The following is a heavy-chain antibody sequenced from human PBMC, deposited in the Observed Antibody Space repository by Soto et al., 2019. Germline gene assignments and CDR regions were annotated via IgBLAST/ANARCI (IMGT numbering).Heavy chain of an antibody. D-gene: IGHD1-1*01. Sequence: SETLSLTCTVSGGSISSYYCSWIRQPPGKGLEWIGYIYHSGSTLYNPSLKSRVTISVDKSKNQFSLKLTSVTAADTAVYYCARDQLEGNWFDPWGQGTLVTVSS. CDR3: ARDQLEGNWFDP. CDR1: GGSISSYY. J-gene: IGHJ5*02. V-gene: IGHV4-59*12. CDR2: IYHSGST.